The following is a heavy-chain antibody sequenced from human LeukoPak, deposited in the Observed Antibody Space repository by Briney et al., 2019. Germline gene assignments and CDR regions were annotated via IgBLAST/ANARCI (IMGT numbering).Heavy chain of an antibody. J-gene: IGHJ4*02. D-gene: IGHD3-10*01. V-gene: IGHV3-23*01. CDR1: GFTFSSYA. CDR3: AKESSITAFDY. CDR2: ISGSGGST. Sequence: GGSLRLSCAASGFTFSSYAMTWVRRAPGKGLEWVSVISGSGGSTYYADSVKGRFTISRDNSKNTLYLRMNSLRAEDTAVYYCAKESSITAFDYWGQGTLVTVSS.